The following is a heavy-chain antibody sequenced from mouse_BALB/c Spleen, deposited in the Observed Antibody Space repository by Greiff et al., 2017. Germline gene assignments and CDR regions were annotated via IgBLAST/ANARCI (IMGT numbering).Heavy chain of an antibody. D-gene: IGHD1-1*01. J-gene: IGHJ1*01. CDR2: IDPSDSET. CDR3: ARSHYYGSSYEYFDV. CDR1: GYTFTSYW. Sequence: QVQLQQPGAELVKPGAPVKLSCKASGYTFTSYWMNWVKQRPGRGLEWIGRIDPSDSETHYNQKFKDKATLTVDKSSSTAYIQLSSLTSEDSAVYYCARSHYYGSSYEYFDVWGAGTTVTVSS. V-gene: IGHV1-69*02.